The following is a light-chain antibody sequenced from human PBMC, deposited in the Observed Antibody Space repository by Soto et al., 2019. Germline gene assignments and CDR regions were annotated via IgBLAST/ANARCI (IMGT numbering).Light chain of an antibody. CDR2: EVT. CDR3: SSYTSSNTPYV. Sequence: QSALTQPASVSGSPGQSITISCTGSSSDVGGYNFVSWYQHHPGKAPKLILYEVTTRPSGVPSRFSGSKSGNTASLTISGLQADDEANYYCSSYTSSNTPYVFGTGTKVTVL. V-gene: IGLV2-14*01. CDR1: SSDVGGYNF. J-gene: IGLJ1*01.